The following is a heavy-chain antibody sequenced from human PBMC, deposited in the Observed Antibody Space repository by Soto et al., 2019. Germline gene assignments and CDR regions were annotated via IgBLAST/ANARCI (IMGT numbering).Heavy chain of an antibody. CDR2: ISGSGGST. CDR1: GFTFSSYA. Sequence: GGALRLSCAASGFTFSSYAMSWFRQAPGKGLEWVSAISGSGGSTYYADSVKGRFTISRDNSKNTLYLQMNSLRAEDTAVYYCAKDRNWNYASAFDIWGQGTMVTVSS. CDR3: AKDRNWNYASAFDI. D-gene: IGHD1-7*01. J-gene: IGHJ3*02. V-gene: IGHV3-23*01.